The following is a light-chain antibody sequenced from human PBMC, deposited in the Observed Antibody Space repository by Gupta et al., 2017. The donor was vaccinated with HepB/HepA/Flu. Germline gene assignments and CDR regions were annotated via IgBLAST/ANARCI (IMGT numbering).Light chain of an antibody. V-gene: IGLV1-40*01. CDR2: GNV. J-gene: IGLJ1*01. CDR1: NSNIGEIYD. CDR3: QSYDSSLNGYV. Sequence: QSVLTPPPSVSGAPGPRVTIFCTGSNSNIGEIYDVHWYQQLPGTAPKLLIYGNVNRPSGVPDRFSGSKSGTSASLAITGLQADDEAYYYCQSYDSSLNGYVFGNGTKVTVL.